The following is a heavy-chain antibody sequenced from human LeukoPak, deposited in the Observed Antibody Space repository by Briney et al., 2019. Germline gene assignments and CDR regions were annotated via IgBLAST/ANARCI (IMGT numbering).Heavy chain of an antibody. CDR2: ISAYNGNT. J-gene: IGHJ6*04. CDR1: GYTFTSYG. V-gene: IGHV1-18*04. D-gene: IGHD4-17*01. CDR3: AREYGDKGVLDV. Sequence: GSVKVSCKASGYTFTSYGISWVRQAPGQGLEWMGWISAYNGNTNSAQKLQGRVTMTTDTSTSTAYMELRSLRSDDTAVYYCAREYGDKGVLDVWGKGTTVTVSS.